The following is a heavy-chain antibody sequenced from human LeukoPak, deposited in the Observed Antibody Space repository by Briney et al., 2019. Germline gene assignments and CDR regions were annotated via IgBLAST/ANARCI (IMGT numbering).Heavy chain of an antibody. V-gene: IGHV1-18*01. J-gene: IGHJ2*01. CDR2: ISPYKGTT. CDR1: GYTFTNFG. CDR3: AREPYDYSNYLSYFDL. D-gene: IGHD4-11*01. Sequence: GASVTVSCKASGYTFTNFGISWVRQPPGQGLEWMGWISPYKGTTYYAQNLQGRVTMTTDTSTSTAYMELRSLRSGDTAVYYCAREPYDYSNYLSYFDLWGRGTLVTVSS.